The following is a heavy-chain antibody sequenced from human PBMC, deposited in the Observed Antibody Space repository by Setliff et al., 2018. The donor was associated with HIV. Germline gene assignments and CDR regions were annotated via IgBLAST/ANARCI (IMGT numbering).Heavy chain of an antibody. Sequence: ASETLSLTCTVSGGSMNSHYWSWIRQSPGRGLEWIGYIYYSVSTKYNPSLKSRVSMSIDTSKNQFSLKMSSVTAADTAVYYCARGVADYDFWSGSGDYYYMDVWGKGTTVTVSS. CDR1: GGSMNSHY. J-gene: IGHJ6*03. V-gene: IGHV4-59*11. CDR3: ARGVADYDFWSGSGDYYYMDV. D-gene: IGHD3-3*01. CDR2: IYYSVST.